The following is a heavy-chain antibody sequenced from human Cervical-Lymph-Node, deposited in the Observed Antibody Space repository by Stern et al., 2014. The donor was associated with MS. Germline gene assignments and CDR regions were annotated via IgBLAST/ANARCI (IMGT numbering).Heavy chain of an antibody. CDR3: ASAYSSSHYYFDY. D-gene: IGHD6-13*01. CDR1: GFSFSRYA. Sequence: DQLVESGGGVVQPGRSLRLSCAASGFSFSRYAMHWVRQAPGKGLAWVALIWYDGSNPYYADSVTGRFTISRDNFKNTLYLQMNSLRAEDTAVYYCASAYSSSHYYFDYWGQGTLVTVSS. J-gene: IGHJ4*02. V-gene: IGHV3-33*01. CDR2: IWYDGSNP.